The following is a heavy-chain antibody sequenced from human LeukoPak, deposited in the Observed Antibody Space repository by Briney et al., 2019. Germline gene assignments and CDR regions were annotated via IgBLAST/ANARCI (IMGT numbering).Heavy chain of an antibody. J-gene: IGHJ4*02. D-gene: IGHD7-27*01. V-gene: IGHV1-2*02. Sequence: ASVKVSCKASGYTFSGYYMHWLRQAPGQGLEWMGWINPNSGGTNYAQKFQGRVTMTRDTSISTAYMELSRLRSDDTAVYYCARALPIPNGRDYWGQGTLVTVSS. CDR3: ARALPIPNGRDY. CDR1: GYTFSGYY. CDR2: INPNSGGT.